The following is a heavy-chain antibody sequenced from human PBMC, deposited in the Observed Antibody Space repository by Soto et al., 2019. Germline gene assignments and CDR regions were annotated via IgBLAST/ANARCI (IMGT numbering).Heavy chain of an antibody. CDR1: GFIFSNYV. CDR3: PKRPRAILTFVY. J-gene: IGHJ4*02. CDR2: ISDSGGTS. V-gene: IGHV3-23*04. Sequence: EVQLVDSGGGLVQPGGSLRLSCAASGFIFSNYVMSWVRQAPGKGLEWVSSISDSGGTSYYADSVKGRFNISRDNSKKTLYLQMNSLRADDTAIYYCPKRPRAILTFVYGGQGTLVTFSS. D-gene: IGHD3-9*01.